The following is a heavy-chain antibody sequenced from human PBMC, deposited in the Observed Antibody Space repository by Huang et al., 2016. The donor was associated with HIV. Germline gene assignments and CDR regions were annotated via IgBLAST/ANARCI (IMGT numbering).Heavy chain of an antibody. CDR3: ARYRLTGTFLDS. V-gene: IGHV7-4-1*02. CDR1: GYTFPTYR. J-gene: IGHJ4*02. D-gene: IGHD3-9*01. Sequence: QVQLVQSGSELRKPGASVKVSCKASGYTFPTYRLIWVRQAPGQGLEWRGWINTKTRKPTYAQGFTGRFVFSLNTTVNTAYLQISSLKTDDTAKYFCARYRLTGTFLDSWGQGTQVTVSS. CDR2: INTKTRKP.